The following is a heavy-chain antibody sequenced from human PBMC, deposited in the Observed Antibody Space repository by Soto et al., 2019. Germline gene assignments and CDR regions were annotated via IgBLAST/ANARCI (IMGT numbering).Heavy chain of an antibody. J-gene: IGHJ6*02. CDR2: IRSKAYGGTT. CDR1: GFTFGDYA. Sequence: GGSLRLSCTASGFTFGDYAMSWFRQAPGKGLEWVGFIRSKAYGGTTEYAASVKGRFTISRDDSKSIAYLQMNSLKTEDTAVYYCTSEGYCSGGSCYSYYYYYGMDVWGQGTTVTVSS. V-gene: IGHV3-49*03. D-gene: IGHD2-15*01. CDR3: TSEGYCSGGSCYSYYYYYGMDV.